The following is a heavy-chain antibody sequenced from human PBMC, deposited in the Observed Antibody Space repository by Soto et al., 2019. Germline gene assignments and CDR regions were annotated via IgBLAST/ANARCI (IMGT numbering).Heavy chain of an antibody. CDR2: ISGYSGNT. CDR3: ARAPVDTPMGDFDS. V-gene: IGHV1-18*01. Sequence: ASVKVSCKSSGYTFTNYGITCVRQAPGQGLEWMGWISGYSGNTKYAQRLQDRVTLTTDTSTTTAYMELRSLTSDDTAVYYCARAPVDTPMGDFDSWGQGTLVTVSS. D-gene: IGHD5-18*01. J-gene: IGHJ4*02. CDR1: GYTFTNYG.